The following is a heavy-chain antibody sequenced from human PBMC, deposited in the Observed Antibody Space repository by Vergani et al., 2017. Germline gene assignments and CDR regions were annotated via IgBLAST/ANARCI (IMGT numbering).Heavy chain of an antibody. Sequence: QVQLVQSGAEVKKPGASVKVSCKASGCTFTSYDINWVRQATGQGLEWMGWMNPNSGNTGYAQKFQGRVTMTRNTSISTAYMELSSLRSEDTAVYYCARAAYSSSSQGGDYWGQGTLVTVSS. CDR3: ARAAYSSSSQGGDY. J-gene: IGHJ4*02. D-gene: IGHD6-13*01. CDR1: GCTFTSYD. V-gene: IGHV1-8*01. CDR2: MNPNSGNT.